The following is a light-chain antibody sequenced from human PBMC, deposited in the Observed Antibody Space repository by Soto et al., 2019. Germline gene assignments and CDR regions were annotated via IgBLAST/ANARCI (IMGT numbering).Light chain of an antibody. CDR2: KTS. CDR1: QSISDW. V-gene: IGKV1-5*03. CDR3: QQYNSYPWT. Sequence: TQSPGTLSLSPGERVTLTCRASQSISDWLAWYQQKPGKAPKLLIYKTSSLESGVPSRFSGSGSGTEFTLTISSLQPDDFATYYCQQYNSYPWTFGQGTKVEIK. J-gene: IGKJ1*01.